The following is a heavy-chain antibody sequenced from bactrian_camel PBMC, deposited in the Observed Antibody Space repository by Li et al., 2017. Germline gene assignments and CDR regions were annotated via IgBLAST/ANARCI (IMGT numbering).Heavy chain of an antibody. Sequence: VQLVESGGGSVQDGGSLRLSCEASGYTDSSYCMGWFRQAPGKEREGVALIDIDGSSTYADSVKGRFIISRDNAKNTVYLQMSGLKPEDTAMYYCAASTDSNCASRLGLSEMNWAGEFRYWGQGTQVTVS. J-gene: IGHJ4*01. CDR1: GYTDSSYC. D-gene: IGHD7*01. CDR2: IDIDGSS. V-gene: IGHV3S10*01. CDR3: AASTDSNCASRLGLSEMNWAGEFRY.